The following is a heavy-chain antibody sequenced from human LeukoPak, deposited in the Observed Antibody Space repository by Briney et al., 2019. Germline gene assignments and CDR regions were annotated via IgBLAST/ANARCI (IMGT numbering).Heavy chain of an antibody. V-gene: IGHV4-59*08. CDR2: IYYSGST. J-gene: IGHJ4*02. D-gene: IGHD5-12*01. CDR1: GGSISSYY. CDR3: ARLGKRYSGYDPWFRYYFDY. Sequence: SETLSLTCTVSGGSISSYYWSWIRQPPGKGLEWIGYIYYSGSTNYNPSLKSRVTISVDTSKNQFSLKLSSVTAADTAVYYCARLGKRYSGYDPWFRYYFDYRGQGTLVTVSS.